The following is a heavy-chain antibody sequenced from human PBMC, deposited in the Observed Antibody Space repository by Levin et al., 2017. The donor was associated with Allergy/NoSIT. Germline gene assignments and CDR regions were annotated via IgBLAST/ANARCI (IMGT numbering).Heavy chain of an antibody. CDR1: GGSISNNY. CDR2: TPYSGST. Sequence: SETLSLTCTVSGGSISNNYWSWIRQPPGKGLEWIGYTPYSGSTNYNPSLKSRVTISLDTSKNPFSLRLTSVTAVDTAVYFCARHLQGTCSGGSCYAYWYFDLWGRGTLVTVSS. J-gene: IGHJ2*01. V-gene: IGHV4-59*08. CDR3: ARHLQGTCSGGSCYAYWYFDL. D-gene: IGHD2-15*01.